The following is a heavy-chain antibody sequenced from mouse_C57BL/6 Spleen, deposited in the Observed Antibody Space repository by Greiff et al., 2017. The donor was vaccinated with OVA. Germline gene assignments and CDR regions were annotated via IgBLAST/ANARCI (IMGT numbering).Heavy chain of an antibody. D-gene: IGHD2-3*01. V-gene: IGHV1-64*01. CDR3: ARIMSLGLLFAY. CDR2: IHPNSGST. Sequence: QVQLKESGAELVKPGASVKLSCKASGYTFTSYWMHWVKQRPGQGLEWIGMIHPNSGSTNYNEKFKSKATLTVDKSSSTAYMQLSSLTSEDSAVYYCARIMSLGLLFAYWGQGTLVTVSA. CDR1: GYTFTSYW. J-gene: IGHJ3*01.